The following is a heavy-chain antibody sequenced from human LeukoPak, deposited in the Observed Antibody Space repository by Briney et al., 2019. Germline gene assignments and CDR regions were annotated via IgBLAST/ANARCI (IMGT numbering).Heavy chain of an antibody. CDR3: ARHTHHDY. CDR2: IYHSGGTT. J-gene: IGHJ4*02. D-gene: IGHD2-2*02. Sequence: SETLSLTCAVSGGSIRSSNWWSWVRQPPGKGLEWIGEIYHSGGTTNYNPSLKSRVTISVDKSKNQFSLQLSSVTASDTAMYYCARHTHHDYWGQGTLVTVSS. CDR1: GGSIRSSNW. V-gene: IGHV4-4*02.